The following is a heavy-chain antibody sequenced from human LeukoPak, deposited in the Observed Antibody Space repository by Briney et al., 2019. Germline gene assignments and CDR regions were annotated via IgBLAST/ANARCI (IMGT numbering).Heavy chain of an antibody. J-gene: IGHJ4*02. CDR1: GGSFSGYY. V-gene: IGHV4-34*01. CDR2: INHSGST. CDR3: ARGRDRYPFVY. Sequence: SETLSLTCAVYGGSFSGYYWNWIRQPPGKGLEWIGEINHSGSTNYNPSLKSRVTISVDTSKNQFSLKLSSVTAADTAVYYCARGRDRYPFVYWGQGTLVTVSS. D-gene: IGHD2-2*02.